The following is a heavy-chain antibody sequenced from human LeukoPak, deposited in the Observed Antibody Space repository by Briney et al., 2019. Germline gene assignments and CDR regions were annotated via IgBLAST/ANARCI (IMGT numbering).Heavy chain of an antibody. CDR1: GFTFSTYS. D-gene: IGHD6-13*01. CDR3: ARENIAAAVYNFDY. J-gene: IGHJ4*02. CDR2: ISSRSTYM. Sequence: GGSLRLSCAASGFTFSTYSMNWVRQAPGKGLEWVSSISSRSTYMYYADSLKGRFTISRDNAKNSLYLQMNSLRAEDTAVYYCARENIAAAVYNFDYWGQGTLVTVSS. V-gene: IGHV3-21*01.